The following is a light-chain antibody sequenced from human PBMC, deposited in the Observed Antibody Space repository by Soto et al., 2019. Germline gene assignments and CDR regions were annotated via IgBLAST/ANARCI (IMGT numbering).Light chain of an antibody. CDR2: SNS. CDR1: STNVGGNT. Sequence: QSVLTQPPSASGTPGQRVTLSCSGTSTNVGGNTLNWYQQIPATTPHHLIYSNSKRPSWVPDRFSGSKYGSSASLAISWLQSEDEAADYYSAWYDSLNRPVFGGGTQLTVL. V-gene: IGLV1-44*01. CDR3: SAWYDSLNRPV. J-gene: IGLJ7*01.